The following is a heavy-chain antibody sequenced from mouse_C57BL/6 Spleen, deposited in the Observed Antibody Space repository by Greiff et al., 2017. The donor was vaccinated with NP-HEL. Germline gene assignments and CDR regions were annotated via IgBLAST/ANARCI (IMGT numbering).Heavy chain of an antibody. Sequence: VQLVESGPELVKPGASVKISCKASGYAFSSSWMNWVKQRPGKGLEWIGRIYPGDGDTNYNGKFKGKATLTADKSSSTAYMQLSSLTSEDSAVYFCARHGELGRWDYWGQGTTLTVSS. V-gene: IGHV1-82*01. D-gene: IGHD4-1*01. J-gene: IGHJ2*01. CDR1: GYAFSSSW. CDR3: ARHGELGRWDY. CDR2: IYPGDGDT.